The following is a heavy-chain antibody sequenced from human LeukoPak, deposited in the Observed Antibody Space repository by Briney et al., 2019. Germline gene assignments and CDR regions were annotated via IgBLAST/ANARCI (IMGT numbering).Heavy chain of an antibody. J-gene: IGHJ4*02. CDR1: GFTFSSYS. Sequence: PGGSLRLSCAASGFTFSSYSMNWVRQAPGKGLEWVSSISSSSSYIYYADSVKGRFTISIDNAKNSLYLQMNSLRAEDTAVYYCSGVLIAVAGKSFDYWGQGTLVTVSS. V-gene: IGHV3-21*01. D-gene: IGHD6-19*01. CDR3: SGVLIAVAGKSFDY. CDR2: ISSSSSYI.